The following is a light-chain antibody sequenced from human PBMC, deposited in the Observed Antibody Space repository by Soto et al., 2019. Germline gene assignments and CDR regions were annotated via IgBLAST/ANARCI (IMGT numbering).Light chain of an antibody. V-gene: IGKV3-11*01. CDR2: EAS. J-gene: IGKJ4*01. CDR3: QQRINWPPT. Sequence: ETVLTQSPATLSLSPGEGATLSCRASQSVGSSLAWYQQKPGQAPRLLIYEASNRATGIPARFSGSGSGTYFALTISSLEPEDFAVYYCQQRINWPPTFGGGTKVEIK. CDR1: QSVGSS.